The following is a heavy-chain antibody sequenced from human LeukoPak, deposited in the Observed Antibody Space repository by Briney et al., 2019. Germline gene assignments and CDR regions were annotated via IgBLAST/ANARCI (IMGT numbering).Heavy chain of an antibody. CDR2: IKLDGSEK. Sequence: GGSLRLSCVASGFTFGKYWMSWVRQAPGKGLEWVANIKLDGSEKNYVDSVKGRFTISRDNTKNSLYLQMNSLRVEDTAVFYCARDQYDTWSQRGNFDSWGQGTLVIVSS. CDR3: ARDQYDTWSQRGNFDS. V-gene: IGHV3-7*03. CDR1: GFTFGKYW. D-gene: IGHD3-3*01. J-gene: IGHJ4*02.